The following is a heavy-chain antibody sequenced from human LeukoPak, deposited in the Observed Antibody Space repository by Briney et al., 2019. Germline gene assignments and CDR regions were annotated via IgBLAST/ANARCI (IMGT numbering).Heavy chain of an antibody. CDR2: LNRKGDST. D-gene: IGHD3-10*01. CDR1: GFSVSNYG. CDR3: ARGIIRGPPEY. V-gene: IGHV3-64*01. J-gene: IGHJ4*02. Sequence: GGSLRLSCVASGFSVSNYGMHWVRQAPGKGLESVSALNRKGDSTYYANSVKDRFVISRDNSKNTLYLQMGSLTPEDSGIYYCARGIIRGPPEYWGQGTLVTVSS.